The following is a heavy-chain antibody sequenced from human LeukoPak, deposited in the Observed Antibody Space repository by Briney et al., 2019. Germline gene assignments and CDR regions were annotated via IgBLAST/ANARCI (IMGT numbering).Heavy chain of an antibody. Sequence: TETLSLTCAVYGGSFSGYYWSWLRQPPGKGLEWIGEINHSGSTNYNPPLKSRVTISVDTSKNQFSLKLSSVTAADTAVYYCARDALSNSHYYMDVWGKGTTVTVSS. CDR3: ARDALSNSHYYMDV. V-gene: IGHV4-34*01. CDR1: GGSFSGYY. J-gene: IGHJ6*03. CDR2: INHSGST. D-gene: IGHD4-23*01.